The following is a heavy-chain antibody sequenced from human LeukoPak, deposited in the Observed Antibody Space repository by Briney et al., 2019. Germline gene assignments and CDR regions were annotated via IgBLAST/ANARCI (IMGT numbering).Heavy chain of an antibody. V-gene: IGHV1-2*02. CDR2: INPNSGGT. J-gene: IGHJ5*02. CDR3: ARDHGTRPPLVYYGSGSYYNWFDP. Sequence: ASVKVSCKASGYTFTGYYMHWVRQAPGQGLEWMGWINPNSGGTNYAQKFQGRVTMTRDTSISTAYMELSRLRSDDTAVYYCARDHGTRPPLVYYGSGSYYNWFDPWGQGTLVTVSS. D-gene: IGHD3-10*01. CDR1: GYTFTGYY.